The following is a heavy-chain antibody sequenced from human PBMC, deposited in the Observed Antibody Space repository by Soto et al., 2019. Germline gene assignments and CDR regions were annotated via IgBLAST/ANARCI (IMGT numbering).Heavy chain of an antibody. D-gene: IGHD3-9*01. CDR1: GFTFDDYA. V-gene: IGHV3-9*01. J-gene: IGHJ4*02. Sequence: EVPLVESGGGLVQPGRSLRLSCAASGFTFDDYAMHWVRQAPGKGLEWVSGISWNSGSIGYADSVKGRFTISRDNAKNSLYLQMNSLRAEDTALYYCAKDGHNYDILTGHLHPWGQGTLVTVSS. CDR2: ISWNSGSI. CDR3: AKDGHNYDILTGHLHP.